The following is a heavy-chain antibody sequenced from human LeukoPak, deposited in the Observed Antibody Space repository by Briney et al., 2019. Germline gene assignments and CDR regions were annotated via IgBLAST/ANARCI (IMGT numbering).Heavy chain of an antibody. D-gene: IGHD6-13*01. Sequence: GGSLRLSCAASGFTFSSYAISWVRQAPGQGLEWMGGIIPIFGTANYAQKFQGRVTITADESTSTAYMELSSLRSEDTAVYYCARASIAAAYYYYYGMDVWGQGTTVTVSS. CDR2: IIPIFGTA. CDR3: ARASIAAAYYYYYGMDV. J-gene: IGHJ6*02. V-gene: IGHV1-69*01. CDR1: GFTFSSYA.